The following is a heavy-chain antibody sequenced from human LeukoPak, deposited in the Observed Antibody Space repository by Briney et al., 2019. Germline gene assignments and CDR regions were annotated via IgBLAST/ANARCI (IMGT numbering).Heavy chain of an antibody. J-gene: IGHJ3*02. CDR3: ARHLAAGHAFDI. CDR2: IYHSGST. CDR1: GGSISSGGYS. D-gene: IGHD6-13*01. V-gene: IGHV4-30-2*01. Sequence: SQTLSLTCAVSGGSISSGGYSWSWIRQPPGKGLEWIGYIYHSGSTYYNPSLKSRVTISVDRSKNQFSLKLSSVTAADTAVYYCARHLAAGHAFDIWGQGTMVTVSS.